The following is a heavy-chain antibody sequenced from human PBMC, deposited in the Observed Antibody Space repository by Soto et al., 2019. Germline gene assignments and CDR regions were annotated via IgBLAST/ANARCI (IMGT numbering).Heavy chain of an antibody. J-gene: IGHJ6*02. CDR2: ISYSGST. D-gene: IGHD1-7*01. CDR1: GDSISSFY. V-gene: IGHV4-59*01. CDR3: AREGLITGTTYYYYGMDV. Sequence: PSGTLSLTCTVSGDSISSFYWNWIRQPPGKGLEWIGYISYSGSTNYNPSLKSRVTISVDTSKNQFSLKLSSVTAADTAVYYCAREGLITGTTYYYYGMDVWGQGTTVTVSS.